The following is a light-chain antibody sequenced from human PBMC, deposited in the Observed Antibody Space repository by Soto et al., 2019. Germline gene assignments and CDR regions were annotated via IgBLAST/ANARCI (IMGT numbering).Light chain of an antibody. Sequence: QSVLTQPPSASGTPGQRVTISCSGSSCNIGSNTVNWYQQLPGTAPKLLIYSNNQRPSGVPDRFSGSKSGTSASLAISGLQSEDEADYYCVAWDDRLTGFVVIVGGTQLTVL. CDR1: SCNIGSNT. V-gene: IGLV1-44*01. J-gene: IGLJ2*01. CDR3: VAWDDRLTGFVV. CDR2: SNN.